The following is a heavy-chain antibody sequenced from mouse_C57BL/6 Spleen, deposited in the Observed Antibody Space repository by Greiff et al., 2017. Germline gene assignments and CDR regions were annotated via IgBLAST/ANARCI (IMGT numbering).Heavy chain of an antibody. Sequence: QVQLQQSGAELVRPGSSVKLSCKASGYTFTSYWMHWVKQRPIQGLEWIGNIDPSDSETHYNQKFKDKATLTVDKSSSTAYMQLSSLTSEDTVVYCCARSGTRFDYWGPSTTLPVSS. CDR3: ARSGTRFDY. CDR2: IDPSDSET. V-gene: IGHV1-52*01. CDR1: GYTFTSYW. D-gene: IGHD4-1*01. J-gene: IGHJ2*01.